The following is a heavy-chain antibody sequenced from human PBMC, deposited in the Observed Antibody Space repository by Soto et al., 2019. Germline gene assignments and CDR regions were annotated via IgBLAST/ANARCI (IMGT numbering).Heavy chain of an antibody. CDR1: GGSVSSGSYY. V-gene: IGHV4-61*01. D-gene: IGHD2-2*01. CDR3: ARSPAFRPAAMRFDY. J-gene: IGHJ4*02. CDR2: IYYSGST. Sequence: PSETLSLTCTVSGGSVSSGSYYWSWIRQPPGKGLEWIGYIYYSGSTNYNPSLKSRVTISVDTSKNQFSLKLSSVTAADTAVYYCARSPAFRPAAMRFDYWGQGTLVTVSS.